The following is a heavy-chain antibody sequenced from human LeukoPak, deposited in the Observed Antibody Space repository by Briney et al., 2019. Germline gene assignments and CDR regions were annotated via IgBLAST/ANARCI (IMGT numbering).Heavy chain of an antibody. CDR1: GFIFDDYA. V-gene: IGHV3-9*01. CDR2: ISWNSGSI. D-gene: IGHD3-3*01. J-gene: IGHJ4*02. CDR3: AKDEAYDFWSGPQSY. Sequence: GGSLRLSCTTSGFIFDDYAMHWVRQAPGKGLEWVSSISWNSGSIGYADSVKGRFTISRDNAKNSLYLQMNSPRAEDTALYYCAKDEAYDFWSGPQSYWGQGTLVTVSS.